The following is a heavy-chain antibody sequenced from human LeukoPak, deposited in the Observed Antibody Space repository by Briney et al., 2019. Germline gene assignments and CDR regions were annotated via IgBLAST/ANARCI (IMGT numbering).Heavy chain of an antibody. J-gene: IGHJ5*02. CDR1: GFTFSSYA. D-gene: IGHD4-11*01. CDR2: ISYDGSNK. CDR3: GREVTTVTDNWFDP. V-gene: IGHV3-30*01. Sequence: PGRSLRLSCAASGFTFSSYAMHWVRQAPGKGLEWVAVISYDGSNKYYADSVKGRFTISRDNSKNTLYLQMNSLRAEDTAVYYCGREVTTVTDNWFDPWGQGTLVTVSS.